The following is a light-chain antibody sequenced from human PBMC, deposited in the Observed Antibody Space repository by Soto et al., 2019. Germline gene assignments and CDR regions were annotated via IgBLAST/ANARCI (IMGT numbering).Light chain of an antibody. Sequence: QSALTQPASVSGSPGQSVAISCTGTSSDVGAYNLVSWYQQHPGKAPKLMIYEVSNRPSGVSNRFSASKSGNTASLTISGLQPDDEADYYCSSYTTSSLYAFGTGTQLTVL. CDR3: SSYTTSSLYA. V-gene: IGLV2-14*01. CDR2: EVS. J-gene: IGLJ1*01. CDR1: SSDVGAYNL.